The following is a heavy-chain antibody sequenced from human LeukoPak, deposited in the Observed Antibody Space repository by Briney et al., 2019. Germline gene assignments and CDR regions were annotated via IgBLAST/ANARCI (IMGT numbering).Heavy chain of an antibody. Sequence: ASVKVSCKASAYTFTNYYLDWVRQAPGQGLEWMGIINPSGGSTSYAQKFQGRVTMTRDTSTSTVYMELSSLRSEDTAVYYCAREGSSGQLLWGQGSMVTVSS. CDR2: INPSGGST. D-gene: IGHD3-22*01. V-gene: IGHV1-46*01. CDR3: AREGSSGQLL. CDR1: AYTFTNYY. J-gene: IGHJ3*01.